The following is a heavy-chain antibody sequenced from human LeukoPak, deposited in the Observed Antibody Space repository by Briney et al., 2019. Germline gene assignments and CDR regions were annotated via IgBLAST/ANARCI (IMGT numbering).Heavy chain of an antibody. D-gene: IGHD3-10*01. CDR3: ARGQPRSYYYGSGSYREGNYFDY. V-gene: IGHV4-34*01. CDR1: GGSFSGYY. Sequence: SETLSLTCDVYGGSFSGYYWSWIRQPPGKGLEWIGEINHSGSTNYNPSLKSRVTISVDTSKNQFSLKLSSVTAADTAVYYCARGQPRSYYYGSGSYREGNYFDYWGQGTLVTVSS. CDR2: INHSGST. J-gene: IGHJ4*02.